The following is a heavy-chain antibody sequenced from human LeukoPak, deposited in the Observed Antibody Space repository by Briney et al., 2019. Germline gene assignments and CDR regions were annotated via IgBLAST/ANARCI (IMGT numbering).Heavy chain of an antibody. CDR1: GFTFSDYW. J-gene: IGHJ4*02. Sequence: GGSLRLSCAASGFTFSDYWMHWVRQAPGKGLVWVSRIRGDGTITNYADSVKGRFTISRDNAKNTLFLQTDSLRGEDTAVYYCARGGTGSSVFGYWGQGTLGTVSS. V-gene: IGHV3-74*01. CDR2: IRGDGTIT. CDR3: ARGGTGSSVFGY. D-gene: IGHD6-6*01.